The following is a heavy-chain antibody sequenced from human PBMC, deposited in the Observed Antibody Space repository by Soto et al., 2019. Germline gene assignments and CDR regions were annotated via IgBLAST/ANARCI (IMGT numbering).Heavy chain of an antibody. V-gene: IGHV1-3*01. CDR3: ARGVENIVVVLDVFGYYGMDV. J-gene: IGHJ6*02. Sequence: ASEKVSCKASGYSFTSYAIYWVRQAPGQRLEWMGWINAGNGNTKYSQKLQGRVTFTGDTSASTAHMELSSLRSEDTAVYFCARGVENIVVVLDVFGYYGMDVWGQGATVT. CDR2: INAGNGNT. CDR1: GYSFTSYA. D-gene: IGHD2-2*01.